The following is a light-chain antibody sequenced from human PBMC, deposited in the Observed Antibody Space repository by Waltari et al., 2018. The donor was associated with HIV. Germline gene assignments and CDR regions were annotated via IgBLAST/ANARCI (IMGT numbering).Light chain of an antibody. CDR1: SGGFGRTY. CDR2: EDS. CDR3: QSYDGTTVV. V-gene: IGLV6-57*01. Sequence: NFILTQSHSVSESPGKTVTISCTRSSGGFGRTYIQWYQHRPGRSPDTVIYEDSQRPSGVPNRFSGSVDSSSNSASLTISGLKTEDEADYFCQSYDGTTVVFGGGTRLTVL. J-gene: IGLJ2*01.